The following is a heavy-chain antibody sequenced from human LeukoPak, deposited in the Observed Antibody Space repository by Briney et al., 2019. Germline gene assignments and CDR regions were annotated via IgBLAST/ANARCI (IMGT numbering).Heavy chain of an antibody. J-gene: IGHJ4*02. V-gene: IGHV1-8*01. CDR1: GYTFISND. CDR3: ARDSGERGSGSYLIAY. CDR2: MNPNNGNA. D-gene: IGHD3-10*01. Sequence: ASVKVSCKASGYTFISNDINWVRQATGQGLEWMGWMNPNNGNAGYAQKFQGRVTMTRDTSISTAYMELSSLRSDDTAVYYCARDSGERGSGSYLIAYWGQGTLVTVSS.